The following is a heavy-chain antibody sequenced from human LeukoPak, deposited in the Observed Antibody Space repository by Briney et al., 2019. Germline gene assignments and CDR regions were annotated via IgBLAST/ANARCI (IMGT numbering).Heavy chain of an antibody. CDR3: ARDFASRLGLFDI. D-gene: IGHD5-12*01. V-gene: IGHV4-31*03. CDR1: GGSISSGGYY. J-gene: IGHJ3*02. CDR2: IYYSGST. Sequence: PSETLSLTCTVSGGSISSGGYYWSWIRQHPGKGLEWIGYIYYSGSTYYNPSLKSRVTISVDTSKNQFSLKLSSVTAADTAVYYCARDFASRLGLFDIWGQGTMVTVSS.